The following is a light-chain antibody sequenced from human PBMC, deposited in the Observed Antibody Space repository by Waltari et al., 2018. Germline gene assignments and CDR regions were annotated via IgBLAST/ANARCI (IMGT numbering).Light chain of an antibody. J-gene: IGKJ4*01. CDR2: DAA. V-gene: IGKV3D-20*01. Sequence: VLTQPPATLSLSPGERATISCGASQSISSRSLAWYQQKPCLAPRLLIYDAASRATGIPDRFSGSGSGTDFTLTISRLEPEDFAVYHCQQYGGSSLTFGGGTRVEIK. CDR3: QQYGGSSLT. CDR1: QSISSRS.